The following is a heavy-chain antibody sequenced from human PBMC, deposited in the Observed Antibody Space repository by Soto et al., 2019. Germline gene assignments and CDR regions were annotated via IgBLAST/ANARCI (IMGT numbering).Heavy chain of an antibody. Sequence: PSVTLSLTCTISGGSISSPNFYWTWIRQHPGKGLEWIGHIYYNGTTYYNPTLKSRVSISVDTSKNQFSLKLSSVTAADTAVYYCARESGVLICLGELHDWGPGNLVT. CDR2: IYYNGTT. CDR1: GGSISSPNFY. J-gene: IGHJ4*02. V-gene: IGHV4-31*03. D-gene: IGHD3-10*02. CDR3: ARESGVLICLGELHD.